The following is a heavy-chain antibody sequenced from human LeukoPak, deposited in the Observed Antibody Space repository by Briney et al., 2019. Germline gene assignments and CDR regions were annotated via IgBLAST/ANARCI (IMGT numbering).Heavy chain of an antibody. J-gene: IGHJ4*02. V-gene: IGHV4-34*01. D-gene: IGHD6-13*01. CDR1: GGSFSGYY. CDR2: INHSGST. Sequence: SETLSLTCAVYGGSFSGYYWSWIRQPPGKGLEWIGEINHSGSTNYNPSLKSRVTISVDTSKNQFSLKLSSVTAADTAVYYCARTGKQQLERGIDYWGQGTLVTVSS. CDR3: ARTGKQQLERGIDY.